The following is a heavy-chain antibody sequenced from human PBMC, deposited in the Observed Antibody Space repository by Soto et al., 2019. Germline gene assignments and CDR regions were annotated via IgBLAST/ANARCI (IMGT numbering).Heavy chain of an antibody. J-gene: IGHJ4*02. Sequence: TLSLTCTVSGGSISSGDYYWSWIRQPPGKGLEWIGYIYYSGSTYYNPSLKSRVTISVDTSKNQFSLKLSSVTAADTAVYYCARATMTVTTYFDDWGQGTLVTVSS. CDR3: ARATMTVTTYFDD. CDR2: IYYSGST. CDR1: GGSISSGDYY. D-gene: IGHD3-22*01. V-gene: IGHV4-30-4*01.